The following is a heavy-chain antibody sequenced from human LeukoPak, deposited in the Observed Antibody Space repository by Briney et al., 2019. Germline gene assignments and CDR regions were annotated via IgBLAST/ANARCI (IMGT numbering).Heavy chain of an antibody. D-gene: IGHD3-10*01. Sequence: PGGSLRLSCAASGFTFSSYSMNWVRQAPGKGLEWVSYISSISSTIDYADSVKGRFTISRDNAKNSLYLQMNSLRAEDTAVYYCARQRATYYYDSGTYDYYYYMDVWGKGTTVTISS. CDR3: ARQRATYYYDSGTYDYYYYMDV. J-gene: IGHJ6*03. CDR1: GFTFSSYS. CDR2: ISSISSTI. V-gene: IGHV3-48*01.